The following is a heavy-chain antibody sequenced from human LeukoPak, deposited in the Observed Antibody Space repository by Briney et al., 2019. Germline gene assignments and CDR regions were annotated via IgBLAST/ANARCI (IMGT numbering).Heavy chain of an antibody. J-gene: IGHJ4*02. CDR1: GGSFSGYY. D-gene: IGHD3-16*02. Sequence: PSETLSLTCAVYGGSFSGYYWNWIRQPPGTGLEWIGEINHRGSTNYNPSLKGRVTISVDTSKNQFSLKLSSVTAADTAVYYCARGRTTYDYVWGSYRPPDYWGQGTLVTVSS. CDR3: ARGRTTYDYVWGSYRPPDY. V-gene: IGHV4-34*01. CDR2: INHRGST.